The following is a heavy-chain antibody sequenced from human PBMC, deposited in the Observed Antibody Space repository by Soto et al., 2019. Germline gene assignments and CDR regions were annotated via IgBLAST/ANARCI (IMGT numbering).Heavy chain of an antibody. CDR1: GFTFSSYS. D-gene: IGHD3-10*01. J-gene: IGHJ6*03. Sequence: GGSLRLSCAASGFTFSSYSMNWVRQAPGKGLEWVSYISSSSSTIYYADPVKGRFTISRDNAKNSLYLQMNSLRAEDTAVCYCARDGGEYYGSGSYYRNYYYYYYMDVWGKGTTVTVSS. CDR3: ARDGGEYYGSGSYYRNYYYYYYMDV. V-gene: IGHV3-48*01. CDR2: ISSSSSTI.